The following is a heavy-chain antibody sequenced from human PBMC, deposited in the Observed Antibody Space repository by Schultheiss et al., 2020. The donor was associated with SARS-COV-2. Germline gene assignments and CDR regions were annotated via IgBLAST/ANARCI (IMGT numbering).Heavy chain of an antibody. CDR3: ARDSLATVVTLNWFDP. CDR1: GFTFSTYG. V-gene: IGHV3-33*01. Sequence: GGSLRLSCAASGFTFSTYGMHWVRQAPGKGLEWVANIWYDGSNKYYADSVKGRFSISRDNSKNTLYLQMSSLRAEDTAVYYCARDSLATVVTLNWFDPWGQGTLVTVSS. D-gene: IGHD4-23*01. CDR2: IWYDGSNK. J-gene: IGHJ5*02.